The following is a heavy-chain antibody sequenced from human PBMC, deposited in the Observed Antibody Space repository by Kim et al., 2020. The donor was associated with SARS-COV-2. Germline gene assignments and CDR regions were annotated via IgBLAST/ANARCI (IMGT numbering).Heavy chain of an antibody. D-gene: IGHD1-26*01. CDR3: ARGSGGSDLDY. Sequence: GGSLRLSCAASGFTFSSYEMNWVRQAPGKGLEWVSYISSSGSTIYYADSVKGRFTISRDNAKNSLYLQMNSLRAEDTAVYYCARGSGGSDLDYWGQGTLVTVSS. V-gene: IGHV3-48*03. CDR2: ISSSGSTI. J-gene: IGHJ4*02. CDR1: GFTFSSYE.